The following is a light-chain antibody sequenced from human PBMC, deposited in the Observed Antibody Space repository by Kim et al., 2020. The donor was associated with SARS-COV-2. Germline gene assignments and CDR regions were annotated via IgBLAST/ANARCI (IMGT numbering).Light chain of an antibody. CDR3: QAWDSSTVA. J-gene: IGLJ2*01. CDR2: QDV. Sequence: SYELTQPPSVSVSPGQTASITCSGDLLGNKYSCWYQQKPGQSPVLVIYQDVKRPSGIPERFSGSNSGNTATLTISGTQAVDEADYFCQAWDSSTVAFGGGTQLTVL. CDR1: LLGNKY. V-gene: IGLV3-1*01.